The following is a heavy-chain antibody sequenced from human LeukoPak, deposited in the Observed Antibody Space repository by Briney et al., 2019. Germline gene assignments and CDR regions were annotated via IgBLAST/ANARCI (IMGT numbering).Heavy chain of an antibody. D-gene: IGHD3-10*01. CDR3: ARXYYGSGTYYKDY. CDR1: GYTFTAYY. V-gene: IGHV1-2*02. J-gene: IGHJ4*02. CDR2: IHPNSGGT. Sequence: ASVTVSCKASGYTFTAYYLHWVRQAPGQGLEWMGWIHPNSGGTNYAQNFQGRVSMTTDTSISTVYMELSRLRYDDTAVYYCARXYYGSGTYYKDYWGQGTLVTVSS.